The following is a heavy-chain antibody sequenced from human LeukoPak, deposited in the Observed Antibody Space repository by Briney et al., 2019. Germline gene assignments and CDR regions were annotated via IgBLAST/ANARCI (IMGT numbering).Heavy chain of an antibody. V-gene: IGHV4-4*07. CDR1: GVSISGYY. CDR3: AREVDPSVPTLVD. CDR2: IHSSGIT. J-gene: IGHJ4*02. Sequence: SETLSLTCSVSGVSISGYYWTWIRQPAGGGLEWIGRIHSSGITNYNRSIQSRVTMSLDTSKNEVSLRLTSVTAADTAMYFCAREVDPSVPTLVDWGQGTLVTVSS. D-gene: IGHD2-8*02.